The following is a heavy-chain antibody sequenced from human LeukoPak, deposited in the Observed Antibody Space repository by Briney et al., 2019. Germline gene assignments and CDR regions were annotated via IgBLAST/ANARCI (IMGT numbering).Heavy chain of an antibody. CDR2: IRSKANSYVT. D-gene: IGHD2-15*01. CDR3: TRPSYCSGGSCYSFHWFDP. Sequence: GGSLRLSCAASGFTFSGSAMHWVRQASGKGLEWVGRIRSKANSYVTAYAASVKGRFTISRDDSKNTAYLQMNSLKTEDTAVYYCTRPSYCSGGSCYSFHWFDPWGRGTLVTVSS. V-gene: IGHV3-73*01. CDR1: GFTFSGSA. J-gene: IGHJ5*02.